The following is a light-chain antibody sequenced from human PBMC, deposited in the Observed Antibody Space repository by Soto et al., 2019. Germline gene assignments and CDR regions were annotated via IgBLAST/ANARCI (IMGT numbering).Light chain of an antibody. CDR1: QSVSSNF. J-gene: IGKJ1*01. CDR2: GAS. Sequence: EIVLTQSPGTLSLSPGERATLSCRASQSVSSNFLAWYQEKPGQAPRLLIYGASSRATGVPDRFSGSGSGTDFTLTISSLDPEDFAVYYCQQRHSWPRTFGQGTKV. V-gene: IGKV3D-20*02. CDR3: QQRHSWPRT.